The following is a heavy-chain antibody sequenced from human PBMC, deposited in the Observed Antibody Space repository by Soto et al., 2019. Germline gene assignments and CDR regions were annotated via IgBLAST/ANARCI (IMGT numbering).Heavy chain of an antibody. D-gene: IGHD1-26*01. CDR3: ARGGSLYWYFDL. CDR1: GYTFTSYA. V-gene: IGHV1-3*01. CDR2: INAGNGNT. J-gene: IGHJ2*01. Sequence: ASVKVSCKASGYTFTSYAMHWVRQAPRQRLEWMGWINAGNGNTRYSQKFQGRVTITRDTSASTAYMELSSLRSEDTAVYYCARGGSLYWYFDLWGRGTLVTSPQ.